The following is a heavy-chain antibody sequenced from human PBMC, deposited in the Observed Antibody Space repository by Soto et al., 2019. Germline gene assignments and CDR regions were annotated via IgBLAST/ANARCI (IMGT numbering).Heavy chain of an antibody. CDR1: GGSFSGYY. CDR2: INHSGST. D-gene: IGHD3-22*01. Sequence: SETLSLTCAVYGGSFSGYYWSWIRQPPGKGLEWIGEINHSGSTNYNPSLKSRVTISVGTSKNQFSLKLSSVTAADTAVYYCARALPAYYYDSSGYFDYWGQGTLVTVSS. V-gene: IGHV4-34*01. CDR3: ARALPAYYYDSSGYFDY. J-gene: IGHJ4*02.